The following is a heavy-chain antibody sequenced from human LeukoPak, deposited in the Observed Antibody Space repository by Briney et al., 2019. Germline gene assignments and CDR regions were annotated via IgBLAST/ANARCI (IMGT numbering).Heavy chain of an antibody. J-gene: IGHJ4*02. CDR3: ARRYGSGSSGTFDY. CDR2: IYYSGST. V-gene: IGHV4-59*01. D-gene: IGHD3-10*01. CDR1: GDSISSYY. Sequence: SETLSLTCTVSGDSISSYYWSWIRQPPGKGLEWIAYIYYSGSTNYNASLKSRVTISVDTSKNQFSLKLSSVTAADTAVYYCARRYGSGSSGTFDYWGQGTLVTVSS.